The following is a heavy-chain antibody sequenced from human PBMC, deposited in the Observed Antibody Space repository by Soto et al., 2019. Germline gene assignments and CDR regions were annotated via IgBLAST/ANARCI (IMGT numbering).Heavy chain of an antibody. V-gene: IGHV4-39*01. CDR2: IYYSGST. J-gene: IGHJ4*02. CDR1: GGSISGSSYY. CDR3: MLGSGWKDFDY. Sequence: PSDTLSLTCTVSGGSISGSSYYWGWIRQPPGKGLEWIGNIYYSGSTYYNPSLKSRVTISVDTSKNQFSLKLSSVTAADTAVYYCMLGSGWKDFDYWGQGTLVTAPQ. D-gene: IGHD3-22*01.